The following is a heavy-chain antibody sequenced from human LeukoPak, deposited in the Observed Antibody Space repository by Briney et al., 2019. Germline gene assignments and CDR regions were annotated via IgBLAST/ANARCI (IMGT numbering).Heavy chain of an antibody. D-gene: IGHD3-22*01. J-gene: IGHJ4*02. CDR3: ARGVFGITMIEAHFDY. V-gene: IGHV4-39*07. CDR1: GGSISSSSYY. CDR2: IYYSGST. Sequence: SETLSLTCTVSGGSISSSSYYWGWIRQPPGKGLEWIGSIYYSGSTYYNPSLKSRVTISVDRSKNQFSLKLSSVTAADTAVYYCARGVFGITMIEAHFDYWGQGTLVTVSS.